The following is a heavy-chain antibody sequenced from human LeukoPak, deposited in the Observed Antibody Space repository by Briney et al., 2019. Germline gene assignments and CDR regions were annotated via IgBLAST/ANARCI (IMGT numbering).Heavy chain of an antibody. CDR2: IIPIFGTA. J-gene: IGHJ5*02. D-gene: IGHD1-26*01. Sequence: SVKVSCKASGGTFSSYAISWVGQAPGQGLEWMGGIIPIFGTANYAQKFQGRVTITADESTSTAYMELSSLRSEDTAVYYCARNRPKVGARGYNWSDPWGQGTLVTVSS. CDR1: GGTFSSYA. V-gene: IGHV1-69*01. CDR3: ARNRPKVGARGYNWSDP.